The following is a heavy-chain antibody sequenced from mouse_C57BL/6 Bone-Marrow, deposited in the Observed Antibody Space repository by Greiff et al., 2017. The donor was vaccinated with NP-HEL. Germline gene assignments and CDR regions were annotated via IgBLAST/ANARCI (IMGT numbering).Heavy chain of an antibody. V-gene: IGHV5-4*01. CDR3: ARELALYYFDY. J-gene: IGHJ2*01. CDR2: ISDGGSYT. D-gene: IGHD4-1*01. Sequence: EVMLVESGGGLVKPGGSLKLSCAASGFPFSSYAMSWVRQTPEKRLEWVATISDGGSYTYYPDHVKGRFTIYRDNAKNNLYLQMSHLKSEDTAMYYCARELALYYFDYWGQGTTLTVSS. CDR1: GFPFSSYA.